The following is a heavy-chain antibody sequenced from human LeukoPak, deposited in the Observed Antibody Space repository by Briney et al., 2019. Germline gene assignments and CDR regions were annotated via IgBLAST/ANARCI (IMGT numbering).Heavy chain of an antibody. Sequence: PSETLSLTCAVYGGSLSGYYWSWIRQPPGKGLEWIGEINHSGSTNYNPSLKSRVTISVDTSKNQFSLKLSSVTAADTAVYYCARGRVATYTGPVVYWGQGTLVTVSS. J-gene: IGHJ4*02. CDR2: INHSGST. D-gene: IGHD5-12*01. CDR1: GGSLSGYY. CDR3: ARGRVATYTGPVVY. V-gene: IGHV4-34*01.